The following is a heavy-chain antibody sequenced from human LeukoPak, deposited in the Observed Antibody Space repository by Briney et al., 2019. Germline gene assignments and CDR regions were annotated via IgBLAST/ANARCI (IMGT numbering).Heavy chain of an antibody. CDR3: VRGPPTPDIVVVPASPDP. CDR2: ISPNSGGT. D-gene: IGHD2-2*01. J-gene: IGHJ5*02. V-gene: IGHV1-2*02. CDR1: GYSLSNYY. Sequence: GASVKVSCKASGYSLSNYYMHWVRQAPGQGLEWMGWISPNSGGTHYSQKFQGRVTMTRDTSISTAYMELSRLRSDDTALYYCVRGPPTPDIVVVPASPDPWGQGTLVTVSS.